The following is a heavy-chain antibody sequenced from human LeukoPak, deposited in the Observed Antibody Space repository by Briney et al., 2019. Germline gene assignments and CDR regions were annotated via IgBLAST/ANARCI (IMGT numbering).Heavy chain of an antibody. V-gene: IGHV3-23*01. CDR1: GFIFSSYA. D-gene: IGHD6-13*01. CDR3: AKSGVISSSWSPYYFDY. J-gene: IGHJ4*02. Sequence: GGSLRLSCAASGFIFSSYAMSWVRQAPGKGLEWVSAISGSGGSTYYADSVKGRFTISRDNSKNTLYLQMNSLRAEDTAVYYCAKSGVISSSWSPYYFDYWGQGTLVTVSS. CDR2: ISGSGGST.